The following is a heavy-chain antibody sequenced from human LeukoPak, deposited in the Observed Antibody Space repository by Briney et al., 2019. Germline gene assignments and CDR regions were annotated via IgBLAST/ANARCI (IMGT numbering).Heavy chain of an antibody. Sequence: SETLSLTCTVSGYSISSGYYWSWIRQPPGKGLEWIGYIYYSGSTNYNPSLKSRVTISVDTSKNQFSLKLSSVTAADTAVYYCARVAVRRGEEVWGQGTTVTVSS. CDR1: GYSISSGYY. J-gene: IGHJ6*02. CDR3: ARVAVRRGEEV. CDR2: IYYSGST. V-gene: IGHV4-61*01. D-gene: IGHD3-10*01.